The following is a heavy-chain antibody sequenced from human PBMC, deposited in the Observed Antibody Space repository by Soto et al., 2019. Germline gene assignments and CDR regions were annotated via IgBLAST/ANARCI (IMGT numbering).Heavy chain of an antibody. D-gene: IGHD6-19*01. J-gene: IGHJ4*02. CDR2: MHYNGDT. CDR1: SGSLKSYY. V-gene: IGHV4-59*08. Sequence: SEDLSPPFTVSSGSLKSYYWGRVRQPPGKGLEWIGNMHYNGDTNYNPSLKSRVTISVDTSKNQVSLRLTSMTAADTAIYYCAGGEVWLAFGYWGQGTLVTVSS. CDR3: AGGEVWLAFGY.